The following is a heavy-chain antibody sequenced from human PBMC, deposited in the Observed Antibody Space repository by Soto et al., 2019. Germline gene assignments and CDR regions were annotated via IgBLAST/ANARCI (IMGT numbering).Heavy chain of an antibody. V-gene: IGHV4-34*01. J-gene: IGHJ6*03. CDR1: GGSFSGYY. Sequence: SETLSLTCAVYGGSFSGYYWSWIRQPPGKGLEWIGEINHSGSTNYNPSLKSRVTISVDTSKNQFSLKLSSVTAADTAVYYCARGPYDFWSGYRKSYYMDVWGKGTTVT. CDR2: INHSGST. D-gene: IGHD3-3*01. CDR3: ARGPYDFWSGYRKSYYMDV.